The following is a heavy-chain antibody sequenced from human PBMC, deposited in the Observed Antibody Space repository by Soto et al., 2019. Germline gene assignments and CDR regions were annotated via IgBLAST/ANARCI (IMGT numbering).Heavy chain of an antibody. D-gene: IGHD6-13*01. Sequence: ASVKVSCKASGYTFTSYAMHWVRQAPGQRLEWMGWINAGNGNTKYSQKFQGRVTITRDTSASTAYMELSSLRSEDTAVYYCARDWAAAGRIHYYYYMDVWGKGTTVTVSS. V-gene: IGHV1-3*01. CDR3: ARDWAAAGRIHYYYYMDV. J-gene: IGHJ6*03. CDR1: GYTFTSYA. CDR2: INAGNGNT.